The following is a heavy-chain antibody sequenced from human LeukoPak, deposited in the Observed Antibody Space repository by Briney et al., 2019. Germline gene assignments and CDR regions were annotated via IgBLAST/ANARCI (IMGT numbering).Heavy chain of an antibody. Sequence: SETLSLTCTVSGGSISSHNYYWGWVRQPPGKGLEWIGSIYYSGSTYYNPSLKSRVTISVDTSKNQFSLNLSSVTAADTAVYYCARKGGGLWFGGNPIDYWGQGILVTVSS. CDR3: ARKGGGLWFGGNPIDY. D-gene: IGHD3-10*01. CDR2: IYYSGST. V-gene: IGHV4-39*01. CDR1: GGSISSHNYY. J-gene: IGHJ4*02.